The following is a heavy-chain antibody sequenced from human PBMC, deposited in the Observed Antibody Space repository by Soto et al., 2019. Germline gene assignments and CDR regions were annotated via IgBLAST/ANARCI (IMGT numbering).Heavy chain of an antibody. CDR3: ARDHEQQLQQEDYYYYYGVDV. J-gene: IGHJ6*02. D-gene: IGHD6-13*01. V-gene: IGHV3-21*01. CDR1: GFTVSRNY. CDR2: ISSSRSNYE. Sequence: PGGSLRLSCAASGFTVSRNYVSWVRQAPGKGLEWVSSISSSRSNYEYYADTVKGRFTISRDNAKNSLYLQMNSLRDEDTAVYYCARDHEQQLQQEDYYYYYGVDVWGQGTTVTVSS.